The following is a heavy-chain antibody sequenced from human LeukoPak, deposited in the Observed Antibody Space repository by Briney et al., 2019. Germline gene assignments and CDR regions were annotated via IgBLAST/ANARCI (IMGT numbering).Heavy chain of an antibody. J-gene: IGHJ4*02. CDR1: GYTFIAYY. D-gene: IGHD2-8*02. CDR3: ATGGGPTGNFDY. CDR2: INPNSGGT. Sequence: ASVKVSCKASGYTFIAYYMHWVRQAPGQGLEWMGRINPNSGGTNYAQKFQGRVTMTRDTSISTAYMELSSLRSEDTAVYYCATGGGPTGNFDYWGQGTLVTVSS. V-gene: IGHV1-2*06.